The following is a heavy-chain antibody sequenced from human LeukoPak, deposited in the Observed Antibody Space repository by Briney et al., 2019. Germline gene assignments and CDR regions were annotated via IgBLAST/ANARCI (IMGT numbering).Heavy chain of an antibody. J-gene: IGHJ3*02. CDR1: GFIFSSYR. CDR2: ISSSSDII. V-gene: IGHV3-48*02. Sequence: GGSLRLSCAASGFIFSSYRMTWVRQGPGKGLEGFSYISSSSDIIYSADSVKGRFTISRDNAKNSLYLQMNGLRDEDTAVYYCARDSHLSQLHGAFDIWGQGTLVTVSS. D-gene: IGHD2-2*01. CDR3: ARDSHLSQLHGAFDI.